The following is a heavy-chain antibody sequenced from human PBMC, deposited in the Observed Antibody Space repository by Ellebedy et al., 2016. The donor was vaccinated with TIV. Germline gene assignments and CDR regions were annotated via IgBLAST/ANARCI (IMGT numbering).Heavy chain of an antibody. CDR2: IKYDEIEK. V-gene: IGHV3-7*04. CDR1: GFTFSRFW. CDR3: ARDTVEVPSGDAFDI. Sequence: PGGSLRLSCGAFGFTFSRFWMAWLRQAPGKGLEYVAHIKYDEIEKYHLDSVKGRFTISRDNARNSLYLQMNSLRFDDTAIYYCARDTVEVPSGDAFDIWGQGTMVTVSS. J-gene: IGHJ3*02. D-gene: IGHD2-2*01.